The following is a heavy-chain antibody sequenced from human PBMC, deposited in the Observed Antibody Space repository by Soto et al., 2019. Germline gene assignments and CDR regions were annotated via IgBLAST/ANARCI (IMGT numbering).Heavy chain of an antibody. D-gene: IGHD2-15*01. J-gene: IGHJ4*02. CDR2: IYSSGST. CDR3: ARRWGRSFDY. Sequence: SETLSLTCTVSGGSISNSYWSWIRQSPEKGLEWIGYIYSSGSTNYNPSLNSRVTISVDTSKNQFSLKLSSVTAADTAVYYCARRWGRSFDYWGQGTLVTVSS. V-gene: IGHV4-59*08. CDR1: GGSISNSY.